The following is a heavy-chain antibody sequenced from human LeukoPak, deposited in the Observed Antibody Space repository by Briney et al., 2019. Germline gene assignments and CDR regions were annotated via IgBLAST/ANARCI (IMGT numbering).Heavy chain of an antibody. CDR1: GFTFSSYS. CDR3: ARERKYDSNFDY. D-gene: IGHD1-1*01. CDR2: ISSSSSYI. Sequence: GGSLRLSCAASGFTFSSYSMNWVRQAPGKGLEWVSSISSSSSYIYYADSVKGRFTISRDNAKNSLYLRMNSLRAEDTAVYYCARERKYDSNFDYWGQGTLVTVSS. V-gene: IGHV3-21*01. J-gene: IGHJ4*02.